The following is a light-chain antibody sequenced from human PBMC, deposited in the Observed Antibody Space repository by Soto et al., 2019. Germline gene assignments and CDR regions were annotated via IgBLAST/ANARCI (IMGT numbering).Light chain of an antibody. J-gene: IGKJ3*01. CDR1: QTVSINN. CDR3: QQYGSSPFT. V-gene: IGKV3-20*01. Sequence: DIVLTQSPGNLSLSPGERATLSCRASQTVSINNLAWYQQKRGQATRLLIYGASSRASASPDRFRGSGSGTDFTLIISSLAPEDFAVYYSQQYGSSPFTFVPGTAVDIK. CDR2: GAS.